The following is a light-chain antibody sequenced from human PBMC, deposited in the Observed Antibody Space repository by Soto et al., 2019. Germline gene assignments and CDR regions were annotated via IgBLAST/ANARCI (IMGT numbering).Light chain of an antibody. CDR1: SGHSSYA. CDR2: LNSDGSH. J-gene: IGLJ1*01. Sequence: QLVLTQSPSASASLGASVKLTCTLCSGHSSYAIAWHQQQPEKGPRYLMKLNSDGSHSKGDGIPDRFSGSSSGAERYLTISSLQSEDEADYYCQTWGTGPFVFGTGTKVTVL. CDR3: QTWGTGPFV. V-gene: IGLV4-69*01.